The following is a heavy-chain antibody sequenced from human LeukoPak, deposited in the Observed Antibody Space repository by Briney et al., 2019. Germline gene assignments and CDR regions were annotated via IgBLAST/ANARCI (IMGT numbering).Heavy chain of an antibody. CDR2: IYTSGST. CDR3: ARDSLVRVAHDAFDI. Sequence: KPSETLSLTCTVSGGSISSYYWGWIRQPAGKGLEWIGRIYTSGSTNYNPSLKSRVTMSVDTSKNQFSLKLSSVTAADTAVYYCARDSLVRVAHDAFDIWGQGTMVTVSS. J-gene: IGHJ3*02. V-gene: IGHV4-4*07. CDR1: GGSISSYY. D-gene: IGHD5-12*01.